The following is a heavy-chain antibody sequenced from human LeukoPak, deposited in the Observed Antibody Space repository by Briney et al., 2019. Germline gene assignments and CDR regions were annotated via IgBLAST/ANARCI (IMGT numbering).Heavy chain of an antibody. Sequence: SETLSLTCTVSGGSISSSSYYWGWIRQAPGKGLEWIGSIYYSGSTYYNPSLKSRVTISVDTSNDQFSLKLSSVTAADTAVYYCATYCSSTSCPHRRAFDIWGQGTMVTVSS. V-gene: IGHV4-39*01. J-gene: IGHJ3*02. D-gene: IGHD2-2*01. CDR2: IYYSGST. CDR1: GGSISSSSYY. CDR3: ATYCSSTSCPHRRAFDI.